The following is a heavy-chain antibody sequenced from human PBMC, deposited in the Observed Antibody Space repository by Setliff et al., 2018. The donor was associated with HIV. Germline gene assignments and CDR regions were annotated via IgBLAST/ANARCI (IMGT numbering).Heavy chain of an antibody. J-gene: IGHJ4*02. CDR2: INAGNGDT. CDR1: GFTFSNYA. Sequence: ASVKVSCKTSGFTFSNYAIHWVRQAPGQGLEWMGWINAGNGDTRYSPKFQGRVTFTWDSSASTVYMEMGSLRSEDTAMFYCARGDFDFWGQGTLVTVSS. CDR3: ARGDFDF. V-gene: IGHV1-3*01. D-gene: IGHD2-21*01.